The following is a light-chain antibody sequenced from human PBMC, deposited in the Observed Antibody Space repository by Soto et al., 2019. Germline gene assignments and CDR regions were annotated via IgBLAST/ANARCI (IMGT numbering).Light chain of an antibody. CDR2: GAS. V-gene: IGKV3-15*01. J-gene: IGKJ1*01. CDR1: QSVGAN. CDR3: QQYTYWPRT. Sequence: EIVMTQSPATLSVSPGERATLSCRASQSVGANLAWYQQKPGQAPRLLIYGASTRAAGISPRFSGGGSGTEFTLTISSPQSEDFGVYYCQQYTYWPRTFGKGTKVGIK.